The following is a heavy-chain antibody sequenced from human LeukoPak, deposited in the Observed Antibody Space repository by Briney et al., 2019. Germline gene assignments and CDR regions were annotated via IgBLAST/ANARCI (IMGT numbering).Heavy chain of an antibody. CDR2: IYYSGST. J-gene: IGHJ3*02. CDR3: ARTILWFGELSDGGGAFDI. V-gene: IGHV4-30-4*08. Sequence: PSQTLSLTCTVSGGSISSGDYYWSWIRQPPGKGLEWIGYIYYSGSTYYNPSLKSRVTISVDTSKNQFSLKLSSVTAADTAVYYCARTILWFGELSDGGGAFDIWGQGTRVIVSS. CDR1: GGSISSGDYY. D-gene: IGHD3-10*01.